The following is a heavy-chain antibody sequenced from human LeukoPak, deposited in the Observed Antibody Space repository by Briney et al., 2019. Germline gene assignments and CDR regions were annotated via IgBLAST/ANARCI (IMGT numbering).Heavy chain of an antibody. CDR2: IYYSGST. Sequence: SETLSLTCTVSGGSISSYYWSWIRQPPGKGLEWIGYIYYSGSTNYNPSLKSRVTISVDTSKNQFSLKLSSVTAADTAVYYCARDLEVGATPLGYWGQGTLVTVSS. J-gene: IGHJ4*02. CDR1: GGSISSYY. V-gene: IGHV4-59*12. CDR3: ARDLEVGATPLGY. D-gene: IGHD1-26*01.